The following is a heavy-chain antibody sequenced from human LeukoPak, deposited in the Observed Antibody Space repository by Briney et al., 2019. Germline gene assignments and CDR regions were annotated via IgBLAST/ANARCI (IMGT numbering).Heavy chain of an antibody. V-gene: IGHV3-11*01. J-gene: IGHJ4*02. Sequence: GGSLTLSCAASGFIFSDYYMSWIRQAPGKGLEWVSYISPSGLTIYYADSVRGRFTISRDNAKNPLSLQMNSLRAEDTAVYFCARSIAVAEPFDHWGQGTLVPVSS. CDR3: ARSIAVAEPFDH. CDR1: GFIFSDYY. D-gene: IGHD6-19*01. CDR2: ISPSGLTI.